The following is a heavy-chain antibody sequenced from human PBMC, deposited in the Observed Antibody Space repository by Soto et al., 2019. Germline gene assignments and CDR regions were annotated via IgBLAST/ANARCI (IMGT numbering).Heavy chain of an antibody. CDR2: IWYDGSNK. Sequence: GGSLRLSCAASGFTFSSYGMHWVRQAPGKGLEWVAVIWYDGSNKYYADSVKGRFTISRDNSKNTLYLQMNSLRAEDTAVYYCARDSSIAAAGWHYYGMDVWGQGTTVTVSS. J-gene: IGHJ6*02. CDR1: GFTFSSYG. CDR3: ARDSSIAAAGWHYYGMDV. V-gene: IGHV3-33*01. D-gene: IGHD6-13*01.